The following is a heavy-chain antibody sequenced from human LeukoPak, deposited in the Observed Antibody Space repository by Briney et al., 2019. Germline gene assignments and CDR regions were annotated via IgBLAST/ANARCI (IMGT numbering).Heavy chain of an antibody. J-gene: IGHJ4*02. CDR3: ARSLRTDFDY. V-gene: IGHV4-34*01. CDR1: GGSFSGYY. Sequence: PSETLSLTCAVYGGSFSGYYWSWIRQPPGKGLEWIGEINHSGSTNYNPSLKSRVTISVDTSKNQFSLKLSSVTAADTAVYYCARSLRTDFDYWGQGTLVTVSS. CDR2: INHSGST.